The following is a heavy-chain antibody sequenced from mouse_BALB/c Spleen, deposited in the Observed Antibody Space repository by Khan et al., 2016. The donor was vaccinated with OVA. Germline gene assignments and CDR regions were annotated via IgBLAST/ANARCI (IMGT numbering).Heavy chain of an antibody. CDR2: ISYSGSI. CDR3: ARGRAY. CDR1: GFSITSDYA. V-gene: IGHV3-2*02. J-gene: IGHJ3*01. Sequence: QLEESGPGLVKPSQSLSLTCTVTGFSITSDYAWNWIRQFPGNKLDWMGYISYSGSISYHPSLKSRISITRETSKNQFFLQLNSVTTEDTATYYCARGRAYWGQGTLVTVSA.